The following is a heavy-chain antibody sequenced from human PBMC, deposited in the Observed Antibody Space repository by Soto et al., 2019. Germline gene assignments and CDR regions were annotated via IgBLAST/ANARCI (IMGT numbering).Heavy chain of an antibody. CDR2: INHSGST. V-gene: IGHV4-34*01. Sequence: SETLSLTCAVYGGSFSGYYWSWIRQPPGKGLEWIGEINHSGSTNYNPSLKSRVTISVDTSKNQFSLKLSSVTAADTAVYYCARGRMLDSSGYGNWFDPWGQGTLVTVSS. D-gene: IGHD3-22*01. J-gene: IGHJ5*02. CDR3: ARGRMLDSSGYGNWFDP. CDR1: GGSFSGYY.